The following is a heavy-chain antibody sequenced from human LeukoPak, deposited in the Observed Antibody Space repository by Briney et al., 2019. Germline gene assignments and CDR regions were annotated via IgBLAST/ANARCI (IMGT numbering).Heavy chain of an antibody. D-gene: IGHD3-10*01. J-gene: IGHJ2*01. Sequence: GASVKVSCKVSGYTLTELSMHWVRQAPGKGLEWMGGFDPEDGETIYAQKFQGRVTMTEDTSTDTAYMELSSLRSEDTAVYYCATLIVQYGSGPQQGWYFDLWGRGTLVTVSS. CDR2: FDPEDGET. CDR1: GYTLTELS. V-gene: IGHV1-24*01. CDR3: ATLIVQYGSGPQQGWYFDL.